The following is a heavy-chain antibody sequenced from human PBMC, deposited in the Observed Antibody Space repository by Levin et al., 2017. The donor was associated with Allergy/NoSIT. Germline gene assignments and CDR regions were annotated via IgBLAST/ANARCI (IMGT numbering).Heavy chain of an antibody. Sequence: GESLKISCAASGFTFSSYAMHWVRQAPGKGLEWVAVISYDGSNKYYADSVKGRFTISRDNSKNTLYLQMNSLRAEDTAVYYCARAGYSSSWYSGDDAFDIWGQGTMVTVSS. D-gene: IGHD6-13*01. CDR1: GFTFSSYA. V-gene: IGHV3-30-3*01. CDR3: ARAGYSSSWYSGDDAFDI. CDR2: ISYDGSNK. J-gene: IGHJ3*02.